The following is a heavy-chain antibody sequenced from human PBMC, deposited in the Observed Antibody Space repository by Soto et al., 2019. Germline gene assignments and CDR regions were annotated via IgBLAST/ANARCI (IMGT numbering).Heavy chain of an antibody. J-gene: IGHJ1*01. V-gene: IGHV3-21*06. D-gene: IGHD2-2*01. CDR3: AREVVVVSASTRESFQR. CDR1: GFTFSIYS. CDR2: ISSTSSHI. Sequence: GGSLRLSCAASGFTFSIYSMNWVRQAPGKGLEWVSAISSTSSHIYYADSVKGRFTISRDNAMNSLYLQMNSLRAEDTAVYYCAREVVVVSASTRESFQRWGQGTLVTVSS.